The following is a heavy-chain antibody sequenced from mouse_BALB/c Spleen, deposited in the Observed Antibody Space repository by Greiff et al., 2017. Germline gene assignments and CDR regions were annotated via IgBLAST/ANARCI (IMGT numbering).Heavy chain of an antibody. CDR2: IYPGSGST. D-gene: IGHD1-1*01. CDR1: GYTFTDYV. Sequence: VKLMESGPELVKPGASVKMSCKASGYTFTDYVISWVKQRTGQGLEWIGEIYPGSGSTYYNEKFKGKATLTADKSSSTAYMELRSLTSEDSAVYYCTRGIYYYGSSYGFAYWGQGTLVTVSA. J-gene: IGHJ3*01. CDR3: TRGIYYYGSSYGFAY. V-gene: IGHV1-81*01.